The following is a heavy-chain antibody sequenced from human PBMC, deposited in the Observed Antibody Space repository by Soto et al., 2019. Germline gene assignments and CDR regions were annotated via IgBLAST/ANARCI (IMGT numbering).Heavy chain of an antibody. CDR3: AGYSYGQYFDY. J-gene: IGHJ4*02. Sequence: GGSLRLSCAASGFTFSSYDMHWVRQATGKGLEWVSAIGTAGDTYYPGSVKGRFTISRENAKNSLYLQMNSLRAGDTAVYYCAGYSYGQYFDYWGQGTLVTVSS. D-gene: IGHD5-18*01. CDR2: IGTAGDT. CDR1: GFTFSSYD. V-gene: IGHV3-13*01.